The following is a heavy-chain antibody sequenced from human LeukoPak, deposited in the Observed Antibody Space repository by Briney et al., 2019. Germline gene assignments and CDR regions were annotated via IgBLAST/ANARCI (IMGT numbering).Heavy chain of an antibody. D-gene: IGHD4-23*01. CDR2: IYHSGNT. CDR3: GRVGAAHPSDYGGYHYFDY. Sequence: PSETLSLTCSVSGYSISSGYYWGWIRQPPGKGLEWIGSIYHSGNTLYNPSLKSRVTISVDTSKNQFSLKLRSVTAADTAVYYCGRVGAAHPSDYGGYHYFDYWDQGNLVTVSS. CDR1: GYSISSGYY. V-gene: IGHV4-38-2*02. J-gene: IGHJ4*02.